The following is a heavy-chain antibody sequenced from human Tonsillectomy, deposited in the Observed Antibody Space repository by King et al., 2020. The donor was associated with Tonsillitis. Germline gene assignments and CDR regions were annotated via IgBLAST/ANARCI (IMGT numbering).Heavy chain of an antibody. CDR3: ARDRYCSGGSCYSYDY. CDR1: GFTFSSYS. CDR2: ISSSSSYI. V-gene: IGHV3-21*01. D-gene: IGHD2-15*01. Sequence: VQLVESGGGLVKPGGSLRLSCAASGFTFSSYSMNWVRQAPGKGLEWVSSISSSSSYIYYADSVKGRFTISRDNAKNSLYLQMNSLRAEDTAVDYCARDRYCSGGSCYSYDYWGQGTLVTVSS. J-gene: IGHJ4*02.